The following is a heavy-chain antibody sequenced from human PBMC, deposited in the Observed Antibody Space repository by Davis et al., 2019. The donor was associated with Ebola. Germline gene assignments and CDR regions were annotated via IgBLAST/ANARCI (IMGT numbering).Heavy chain of an antibody. CDR1: GYTFTNYG. CDR3: TTPGGQDSGYDVFDI. V-gene: IGHV1-46*03. J-gene: IGHJ3*02. CDR2: INPNDGRT. D-gene: IGHD5-12*01. Sequence: ASVKVSCKTSGYTFTNYGISWVRQAPGQGLEWMGMINPNDGRTTYAQKFQGRVTVTRDTSTTTVYMYLSSQGSEDKALYYWTTPGGQDSGYDVFDIWGQGTMVTVSS.